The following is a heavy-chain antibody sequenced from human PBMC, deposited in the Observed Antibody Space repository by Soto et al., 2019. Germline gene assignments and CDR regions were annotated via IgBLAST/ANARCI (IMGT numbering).Heavy chain of an antibody. Sequence: SGPTLVNPTQTLTLTCTFSGFSLSTSGMRVSWIRQPPGKALEWLARIDWDDDKFYSTSLKTKLAISKDTSKNQVVLTMTNMDPVDTATYYCARIQGGGAYYDSWGQGTLVTVSS. CDR3: ARIQGGGAYYDS. J-gene: IGHJ4*02. CDR2: IDWDDDK. CDR1: GFSLSTSGMR. D-gene: IGHD2-21*01. V-gene: IGHV2-70*04.